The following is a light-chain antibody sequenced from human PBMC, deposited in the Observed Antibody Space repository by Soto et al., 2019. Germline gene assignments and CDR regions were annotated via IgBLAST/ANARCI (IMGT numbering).Light chain of an antibody. Sequence: EIVMTQSPATLSVSPGERATLSCRASQSVSSNLAWYQHKPGQAPRLLIYGASPRATGIPARFSASGSGTEFSLTLSSLQSEDFAVYYCQQYNNWPPKQYTFGQGTKLEIK. CDR1: QSVSSN. CDR2: GAS. J-gene: IGKJ2*01. V-gene: IGKV3-15*01. CDR3: QQYNNWPPKQYT.